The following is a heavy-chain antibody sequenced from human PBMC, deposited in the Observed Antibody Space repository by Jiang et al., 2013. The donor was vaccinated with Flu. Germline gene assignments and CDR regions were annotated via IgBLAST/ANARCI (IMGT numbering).Heavy chain of an antibody. CDR3: ARDSGQYCSGGSCSVYNWFDP. J-gene: IGHJ5*02. D-gene: IGHD2-15*01. CDR1: GGSISSYY. V-gene: IGHV4-59*01. Sequence: SLTCTVSGGSISSYYWSWIRQPPGKGLEWIGYIYYSGSTNYNPSLKSRVTISVDTSKNQFSLKLSSVTAADTAVYYCARDSGQYCSGGSCSVYNWFDPWGQGTLVTVSS. CDR2: IYYSGST.